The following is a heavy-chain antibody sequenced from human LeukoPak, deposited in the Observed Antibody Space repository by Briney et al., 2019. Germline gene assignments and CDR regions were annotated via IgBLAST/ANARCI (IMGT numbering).Heavy chain of an antibody. CDR3: ARERFGSGSYYALDY. CDR1: GGSISSNSYY. J-gene: IGHJ4*02. CDR2: IYTSGST. Sequence: PSETLSLTCAVSGGSISSNSYYWGWIRQPAGKGLEWIGRIYTSGSTNYNPSLKSRVTISVDTSKNQFSLKLSSVTAADTAVYYCARERFGSGSYYALDYWGQGTLVTVSS. V-gene: IGHV4-61*02. D-gene: IGHD3-10*01.